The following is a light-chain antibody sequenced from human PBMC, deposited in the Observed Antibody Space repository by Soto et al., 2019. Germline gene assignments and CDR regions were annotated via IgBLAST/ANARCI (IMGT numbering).Light chain of an antibody. CDR2: AAS. Sequence: DVQMTQSQSSVAVSVGGTVTSTCRTSQGISNWLAWYQQRPGKAPKVLLHAASRLHRGVPSRFSGRRSGTDFTLTISGLQPEDFATYYCQQSHTFPYTFGQGTKVDIK. CDR1: QGISNW. J-gene: IGKJ2*01. CDR3: QQSHTFPYT. V-gene: IGKV1-12*01.